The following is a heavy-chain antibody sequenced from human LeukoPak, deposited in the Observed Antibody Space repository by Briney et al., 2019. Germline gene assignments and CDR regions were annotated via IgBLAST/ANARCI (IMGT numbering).Heavy chain of an antibody. Sequence: GGSLRLSCAASGFTFSRSWMSWVSHVPGRGLEWLANTIQDGSDKPILDSVKGRFTISRDNATNSLYLQMNSLRAEDTAVYYCARSWSSGYYFDFWGQGTLVTVSS. J-gene: IGHJ4*02. D-gene: IGHD3-22*01. CDR2: TIQDGSDK. V-gene: IGHV3-7*01. CDR1: GFTFSRSW. CDR3: ARSWSSGYYFDF.